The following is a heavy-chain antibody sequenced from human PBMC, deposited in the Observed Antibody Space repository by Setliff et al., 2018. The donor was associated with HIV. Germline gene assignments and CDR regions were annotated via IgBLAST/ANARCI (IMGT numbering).Heavy chain of an antibody. CDR1: RFTFSSYS. V-gene: IGHV3-21*05. CDR2: ISTSSSSYT. CDR3: ARGGYYYMDV. Sequence: GGSLRLSCAASRFTFSSYSMHWVRQAPGKGLEWVSYISTSSSSYTNYADSVKGRFTISRDNAKNSLYLQMNSLRAEDTAVYYCARGGYYYMDVWGKGTRSPSP. J-gene: IGHJ6*03. D-gene: IGHD3-16*01.